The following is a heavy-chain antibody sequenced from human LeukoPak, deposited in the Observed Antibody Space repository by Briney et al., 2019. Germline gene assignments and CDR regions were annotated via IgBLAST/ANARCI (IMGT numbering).Heavy chain of an antibody. D-gene: IGHD4-17*01. V-gene: IGHV3-23*01. CDR3: AIYTVTTKYFDY. CDR2: ISGSGGST. CDR1: GFTFSSYG. J-gene: IGHJ4*02. Sequence: PGGTLRLSCAASGFTFSSYGMSWVRQAPGKGLEWVSAISGSGGSTYYADSVKGRFTISRDNSKNTLYLQMNSLRAEDTAVYYCAIYTVTTKYFDYWGQGTLVTVSS.